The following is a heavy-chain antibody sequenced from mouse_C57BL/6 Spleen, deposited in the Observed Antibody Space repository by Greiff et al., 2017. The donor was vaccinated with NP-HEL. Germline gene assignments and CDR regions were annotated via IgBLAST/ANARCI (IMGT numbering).Heavy chain of an antibody. J-gene: IGHJ3*01. CDR2: IRLKSDNYAT. Sequence: EVKLVESGGGLVQPGGSMKLSCVASGFTFSNYWMNWVRQSPEKGLEWVAQIRLKSDNYATHYAESVKGRFTISRDDSKSSVYLQMNNLRAEDTGIYYCTRGNAWFAYWGQGTLVTVSA. V-gene: IGHV6-3*01. CDR1: GFTFSNYW. CDR3: TRGNAWFAY. D-gene: IGHD2-1*01.